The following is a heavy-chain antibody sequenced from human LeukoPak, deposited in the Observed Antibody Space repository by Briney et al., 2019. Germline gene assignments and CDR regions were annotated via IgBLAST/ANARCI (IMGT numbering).Heavy chain of an antibody. D-gene: IGHD1-26*01. V-gene: IGHV3-7*01. CDR2: KKQEESEK. Sequence: GVTLRLSCAASGFPFSIYWMSCVPQAPAKGLEWGANKKQEESEKYYVDSGKGRFTISRDNAKNSQYLQMNSLRAEDTAVYYCARAASSGSYYPYYFDYWGQGTLVTVSS. CDR1: GFPFSIYW. J-gene: IGHJ4*02. CDR3: ARAASSGSYYPYYFDY.